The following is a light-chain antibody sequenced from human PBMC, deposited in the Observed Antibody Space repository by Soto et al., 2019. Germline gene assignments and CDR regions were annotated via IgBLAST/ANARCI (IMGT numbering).Light chain of an antibody. J-gene: IGKJ1*01. CDR1: QTIEHY. V-gene: IGKV1-17*01. CDR2: AAS. Sequence: IQMNESPSSLAAFLWDRVTISCSTSQTIEHYLNWYQQKPGKAPQLRSAAASTLQSGVSSRFSGSGSGTEFTLTISSLQPEEFATYSCLQHYSYPWTVGQGTKVDIK. CDR3: LQHYSYPWT.